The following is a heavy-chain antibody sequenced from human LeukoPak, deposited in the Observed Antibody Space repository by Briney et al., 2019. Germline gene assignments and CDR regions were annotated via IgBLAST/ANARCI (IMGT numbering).Heavy chain of an antibody. CDR3: ARVLYYYDSSGYYQTSSIDY. D-gene: IGHD3-22*01. Sequence: MPSETLSLTCAVYGGSFSGYYWSWIRQPPGKGLEWIGEINHSGSTNYNPSLKSRVTISVDTSKNQFSLKLSSVTAADTAVYYCARVLYYYDSSGYYQTSSIDYWGQGTLVTVSS. V-gene: IGHV4-34*01. CDR2: INHSGST. CDR1: GGSFSGYY. J-gene: IGHJ4*02.